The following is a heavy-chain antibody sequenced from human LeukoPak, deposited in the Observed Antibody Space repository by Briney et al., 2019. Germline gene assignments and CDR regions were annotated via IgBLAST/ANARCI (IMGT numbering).Heavy chain of an antibody. CDR3: AREPGTDYRKYYFDY. V-gene: IGHV3-74*01. CDR2: INSDGSST. J-gene: IGHJ4*02. CDR1: GFTFSSYW. D-gene: IGHD3/OR15-3a*01. Sequence: GGSLRLSCAASGFTFSSYWMHWVRQAPGKGLVWVSRINSDGSSTSYADSVKGRFTISRDNAKNTLYLQMNSLRAEDTAVYYCAREPGTDYRKYYFDYWGQGTLVTVSS.